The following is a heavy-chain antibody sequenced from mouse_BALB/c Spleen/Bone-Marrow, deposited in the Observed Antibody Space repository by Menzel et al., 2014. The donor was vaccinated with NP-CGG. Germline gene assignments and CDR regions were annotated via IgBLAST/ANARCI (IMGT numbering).Heavy chain of an antibody. V-gene: IGHV4-1*02. CDR1: GFDFSRYW. CDR2: INPDSSTI. CDR3: ARQGYYGKGDY. D-gene: IGHD2-1*01. J-gene: IGHJ2*01. Sequence: EVKLMESGGGLVQPGGFLKLSCAASGFDFSRYWMSWVRQAPGKGLEWIGEINPDSSTINYTPSLKDKFIISRDNAKNALYLQMSKVRSEDTALYYCARQGYYGKGDYWGQGTTLTVSS.